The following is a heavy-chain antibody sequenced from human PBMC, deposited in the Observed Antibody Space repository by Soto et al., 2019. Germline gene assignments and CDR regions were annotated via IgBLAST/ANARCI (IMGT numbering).Heavy chain of an antibody. CDR2: ISGSGAPT. Sequence: GGSLRLSCAASGFTFSTYAMSWVRQAPGKGLEWVSGISGSGAPTYYADSVKGRFIISRDNSKKTLYLQMNSLRADDTAVYYCARPTIGGWYLGCGMDVWGQGTTVTVSS. D-gene: IGHD6-19*01. CDR1: GFTFSTYA. J-gene: IGHJ6*02. V-gene: IGHV3-23*01. CDR3: ARPTIGGWYLGCGMDV.